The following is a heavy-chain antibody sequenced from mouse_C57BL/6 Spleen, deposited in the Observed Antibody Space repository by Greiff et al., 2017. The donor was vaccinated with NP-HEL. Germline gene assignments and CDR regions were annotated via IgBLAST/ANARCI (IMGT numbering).Heavy chain of an antibody. Sequence: QVQLQQPGAELVMPGASVKLSCKASGYTFTSYWMHWVKQRPGQGLEWIGEIDPSDSYTNYNQKFKGKSTLTVDKSSSTAYMQLSSLTSEDSAVYYCARRLSYYLDYWGQGSTLTVSS. J-gene: IGHJ2*01. D-gene: IGHD1-2*01. CDR3: ARRLSYYLDY. CDR1: GYTFTSYW. CDR2: IDPSDSYT. V-gene: IGHV1-69*01.